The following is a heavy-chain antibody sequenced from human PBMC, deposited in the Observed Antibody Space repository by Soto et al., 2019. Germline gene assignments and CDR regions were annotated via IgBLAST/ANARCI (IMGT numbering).Heavy chain of an antibody. CDR3: EKDLSSSWYGYYYGMDV. CDR1: GFTFDDYA. V-gene: IGHV3-9*01. J-gene: IGHJ6*02. Sequence: SLILSCAASGFTFDDYALHWVRQAPGKGLEWVSGISWNSGSMGYADSVKVQFTISRDNAKNSLYLQMNSLRAEDTALYYCEKDLSSSWYGYYYGMDVWGQGTTVTVS. CDR2: ISWNSGSM. D-gene: IGHD6-13*01.